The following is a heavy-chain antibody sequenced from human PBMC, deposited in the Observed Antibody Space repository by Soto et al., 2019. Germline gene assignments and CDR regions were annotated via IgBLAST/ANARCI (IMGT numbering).Heavy chain of an antibody. CDR3: AKDFDVVVVLSATRGLDV. D-gene: IGHD2-15*01. J-gene: IGHJ6*02. V-gene: IGHV3-30*18. CDR1: GFTFSNYG. Sequence: QVQLVESGGGMIQSGRSLRLSCVASGFTFSNYGMHWVRQAPGKGLEWVAGISYDGGSADYVDSVKGRFTLSRDNSKNTLSLQMISLRPEDTGVYYCAKDFDVVVVLSATRGLDVWGQGTTVTVSS. CDR2: ISYDGGSA.